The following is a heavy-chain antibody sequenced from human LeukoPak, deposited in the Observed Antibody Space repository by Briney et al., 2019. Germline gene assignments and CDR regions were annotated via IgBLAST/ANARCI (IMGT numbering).Heavy chain of an antibody. CDR1: GFTFSSYS. D-gene: IGHD5-18*01. CDR3: ARDGASGYSYGERIIDY. CDR2: ISSSSSTI. V-gene: IGHV3-48*02. J-gene: IGHJ4*02. Sequence: PGGSLRLSCAASGFTFSSYSMNWVRQAPGKGREWVSYISSSSSTIYYADSVKGRFTISRDNAKNSLYLQMNSLRDEDTAVYYCARDGASGYSYGERIIDYWGQGTLVTVSS.